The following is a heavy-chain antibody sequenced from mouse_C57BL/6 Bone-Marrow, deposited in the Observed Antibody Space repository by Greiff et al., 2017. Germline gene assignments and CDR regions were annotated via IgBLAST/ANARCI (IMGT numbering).Heavy chain of an antibody. Sequence: VQLQQSGAELVRPGASVKLSCKASGYTFTDYYINWVKQRPGQGLEWIARIYPGSGNTYYNEKFKGKATLTAEKSSSTAYMQLSSLTSEDSAVYFCAREITEDYFDYWGQGTTLTVSS. CDR3: AREITEDYFDY. V-gene: IGHV1-76*01. CDR1: GYTFTDYY. D-gene: IGHD1-1*01. J-gene: IGHJ2*01. CDR2: IYPGSGNT.